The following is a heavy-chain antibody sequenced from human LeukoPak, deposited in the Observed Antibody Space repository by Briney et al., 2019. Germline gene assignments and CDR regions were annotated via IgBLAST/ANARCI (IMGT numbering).Heavy chain of an antibody. Sequence: GASVKVSCKASGYTFSNYCMHWVRQAPGQGLEWMGWINTNNGDPTYADDLTGRFVFSLDTSVSTAYLQISSLKAEDTAIYYCARDVFLPDAFDIWGQGTMVTVSS. J-gene: IGHJ3*02. CDR1: GYTFSNYC. CDR2: INTNNGDP. D-gene: IGHD2/OR15-2a*01. V-gene: IGHV7-4-1*02. CDR3: ARDVFLPDAFDI.